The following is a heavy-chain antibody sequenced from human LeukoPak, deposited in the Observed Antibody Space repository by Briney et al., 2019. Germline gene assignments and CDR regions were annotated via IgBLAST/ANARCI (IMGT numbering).Heavy chain of an antibody. CDR2: TIGSVGGT. J-gene: IGHJ4*02. CDR1: GFTFSSYA. D-gene: IGHD3-10*01. CDR3: AKSYNYGSGSNYMSFDY. Sequence: GGSLRLSCAASGFTFSSYAMSWVRQAPGKGLEWVSTTIGSVGGTYYADSVEGRFTISRDNSKNTLSLQMSSLRAEDTAVYYCAKSYNYGSGSNYMSFDYWGQGALVTVSS. V-gene: IGHV3-23*01.